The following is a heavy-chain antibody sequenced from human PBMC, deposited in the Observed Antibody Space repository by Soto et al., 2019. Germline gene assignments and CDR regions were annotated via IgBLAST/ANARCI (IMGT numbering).Heavy chain of an antibody. D-gene: IGHD6-19*01. Sequence: SPTLSLTCAISGDSVSSNNAAWNWIRQSPSRGLEWLGRTYYRSKWYNDYAVSVKSRRTINPDTSKNQFSLQLNSVTPEDTAVYYCARGVAAPTWGNDYGMDVWGQGTTVTVSS. V-gene: IGHV6-1*01. J-gene: IGHJ6*02. CDR1: GDSVSSNNAA. CDR2: TYYRSKWYN. CDR3: ARGVAAPTWGNDYGMDV.